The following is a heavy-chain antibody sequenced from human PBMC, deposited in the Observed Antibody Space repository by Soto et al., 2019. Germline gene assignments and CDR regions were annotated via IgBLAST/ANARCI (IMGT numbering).Heavy chain of an antibody. V-gene: IGHV3-64D*06. CDR2: ISSTGGTT. CDR3: VRKMSNGPGGY. CDR1: GFTFSSYV. J-gene: IGHJ4*02. D-gene: IGHD3-16*01. Sequence: PGGSLRLSCSASGFTFSSYVMHWVRQAPGQGLEYVSAISSTGGTTLYTDSVKGRFTISRDNSRNTVYLQMSSLRPEDTAVYFCVRKMSNGPGGYWGQGTLVTVSS.